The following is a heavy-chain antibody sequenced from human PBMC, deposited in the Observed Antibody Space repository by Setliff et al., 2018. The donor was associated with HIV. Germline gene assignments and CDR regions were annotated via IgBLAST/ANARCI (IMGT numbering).Heavy chain of an antibody. CDR3: ARRRVDAAKAAFDY. CDR2: LYDTGRT. CDR1: GGSVIKDNFY. Sequence: SETLSLTCSVSGGSVIKDNFYWGWIRQAPAKGLEWIGTLYDTGRTYYNPPLKSRVSIFVDTTKNGFSLNLRSVTAADTAVYYCARRRVDAAKAAFDYWGPGTLVTVSS. V-gene: IGHV4-39*01. J-gene: IGHJ4*02. D-gene: IGHD5-18*01.